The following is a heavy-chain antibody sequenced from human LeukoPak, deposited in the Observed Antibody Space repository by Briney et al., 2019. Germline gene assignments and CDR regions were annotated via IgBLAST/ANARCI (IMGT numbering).Heavy chain of an antibody. Sequence: ASVKVSCKASAYYFSSYYMHWVRQAPGQGLEWMGIINPSGGSTSYAQKLQGRVTMTRDTSTSTVYMELSSLRSEDTAVYYCARSSTATLYYYYYGMDVWGQGTTATVSS. CDR3: ARSSTATLYYYYYGMDV. D-gene: IGHD4-17*01. CDR1: AYYFSSYY. CDR2: INPSGGST. J-gene: IGHJ6*02. V-gene: IGHV1-46*04.